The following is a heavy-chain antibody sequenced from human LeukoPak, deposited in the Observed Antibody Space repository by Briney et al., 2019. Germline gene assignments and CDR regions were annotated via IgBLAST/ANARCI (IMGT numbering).Heavy chain of an antibody. Sequence: SVKVSCKASGGTFSSYAISWVRQAPGQGLEWMGWINPNSGGTNYAQKFQGRVTMTRDMSISTAYMELSRLRSDDTAVYYCARAYDFWSGWYIDYWGQGTLVTVSS. J-gene: IGHJ4*02. V-gene: IGHV1-2*02. CDR2: INPNSGGT. CDR1: GGTFSSYA. D-gene: IGHD3-3*01. CDR3: ARAYDFWSGWYIDY.